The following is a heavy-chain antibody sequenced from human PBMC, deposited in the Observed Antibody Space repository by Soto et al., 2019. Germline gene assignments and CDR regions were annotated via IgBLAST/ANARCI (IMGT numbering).Heavy chain of an antibody. V-gene: IGHV3-7*05. Sequence: PGGSLRLSCAASGFTFSSYRMSWVRQAPGKGLEWVANIKQDGSEKYYVDSVKGRFTISRDNAKNSLYLQMNSLRAEDTAVYYCARDLGYCSGGSCRYYYYYGMDVWGQGTTVTVSS. CDR2: IKQDGSEK. CDR1: GFTFSSYR. D-gene: IGHD2-15*01. CDR3: ARDLGYCSGGSCRYYYYYGMDV. J-gene: IGHJ6*02.